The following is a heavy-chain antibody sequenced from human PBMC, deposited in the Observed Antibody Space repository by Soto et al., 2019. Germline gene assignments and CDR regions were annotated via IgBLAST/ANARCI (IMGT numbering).Heavy chain of an antibody. J-gene: IGHJ3*02. D-gene: IGHD2-21*02. Sequence: GGSLRLSCAASGFTSSDYYMSWIRQAPGKGLEWVSYISSSGSYIYYADSVKGRFTISRDNAKNSLYLQMNSLRAEDTAVYYCAREGVVVTAQRAFDIWGQGTMVTVSS. CDR3: AREGVVVTAQRAFDI. CDR2: ISSSGSYI. V-gene: IGHV3-11*04. CDR1: GFTSSDYY.